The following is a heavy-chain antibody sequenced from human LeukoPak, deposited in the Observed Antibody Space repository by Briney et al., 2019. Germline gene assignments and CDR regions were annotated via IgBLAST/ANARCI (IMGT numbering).Heavy chain of an antibody. CDR1: GYTFTGYY. CDR2: INPNSGGT. Sequence: ASVKVSCKASGYTFTGYYMHWVRQAPGQGLEWMGWINPNSGGTNYAQKFQGRATMTRDTSISTAYMELSRLRSDDTAVYYCARAPFTDYYDSSGYYPRWGQGTLVTVSS. J-gene: IGHJ4*02. D-gene: IGHD3-22*01. CDR3: ARAPFTDYYDSSGYYPR. V-gene: IGHV1-2*02.